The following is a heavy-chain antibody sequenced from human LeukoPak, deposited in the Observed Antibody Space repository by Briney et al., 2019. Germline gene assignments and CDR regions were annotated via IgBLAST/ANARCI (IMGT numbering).Heavy chain of an antibody. CDR2: INPNSGGT. CDR3: ARRAPYKYCSSTSCYEGDNWFDP. Sequence: ASVKVSCKASGYTFTGYYMHWVRQAPGQGPEWMGWINPNSGGTNYAQKFQGRVTMTRDTSISTAYMELSRLRSDDTAVYYCARRAPYKYCSSTSCYEGDNWFDPWGQGTLVTVSS. D-gene: IGHD2-2*01. CDR1: GYTFTGYY. V-gene: IGHV1-2*02. J-gene: IGHJ5*02.